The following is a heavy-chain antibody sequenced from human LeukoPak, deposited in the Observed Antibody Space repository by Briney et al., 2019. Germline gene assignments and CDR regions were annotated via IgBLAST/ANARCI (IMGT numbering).Heavy chain of an antibody. CDR1: GFTFSSYE. Sequence: GGSLRLSCAASGFTFSSYEMNWVRQAPGKGLEWVSYISSSGSTIYYADSVKGRFTISRDNAKNSLYLQMNSLRAEDTAVYYCARKIPFYCSGGSCYSPGWFDPWGQGTLVTVSS. CDR2: ISSSGSTI. V-gene: IGHV3-48*03. CDR3: ARKIPFYCSGGSCYSPGWFDP. J-gene: IGHJ5*02. D-gene: IGHD2-15*01.